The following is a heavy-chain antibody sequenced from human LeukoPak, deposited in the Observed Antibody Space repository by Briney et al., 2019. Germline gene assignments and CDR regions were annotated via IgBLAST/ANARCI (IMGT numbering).Heavy chain of an antibody. CDR1: GGPIGSDY. V-gene: IGHV4-59*08. D-gene: IGHD2-21*01. Sequence: SETLSLTCTVSGGPIGSDYWRWIRQPPGKGLEWIGYIFYTGDSNQNPSLKNRVTISLDTSNNQFSLKLSSVTAADTAIYFCARHAFASPLDYWGQGTLVTVSS. CDR3: ARHAFASPLDY. CDR2: IFYTGDS. J-gene: IGHJ4*02.